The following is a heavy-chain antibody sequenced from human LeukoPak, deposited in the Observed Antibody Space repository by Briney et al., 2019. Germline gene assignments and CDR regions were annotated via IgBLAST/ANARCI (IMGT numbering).Heavy chain of an antibody. V-gene: IGHV3-74*01. CDR2: INPAGNYA. J-gene: IGHJ4*02. D-gene: IGHD3-22*01. Sequence: GGSLRLSCAASGFTFSNYWIHWVRQAPGKGLVWVSRINPAGNYANYADSVKGRFTISRDNAKNSLYLQMNSLRAEDTAVYYCARDKGYYYDSSGYSFDYWGQGTLVTVSS. CDR1: GFTFSNYW. CDR3: ARDKGYYYDSSGYSFDY.